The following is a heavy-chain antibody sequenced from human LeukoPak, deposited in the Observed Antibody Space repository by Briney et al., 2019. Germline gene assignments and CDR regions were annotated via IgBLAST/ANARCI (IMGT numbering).Heavy chain of an antibody. CDR2: INPNSGGT. CDR1: AFTFSSYG. V-gene: IGHV1-2*02. J-gene: IGHJ3*02. CDR3: AREWSYSSIRRNAFDI. D-gene: IGHD6-13*01. Sequence: PGGSLRLSCAASAFTFSSYGMHWVRQAPGQGLEWMGWINPNSGGTNYAQKFQGRVTMTRDTSISTAYMELSRLRSDDTAVYYCAREWSYSSIRRNAFDIWGQGTMVTVSS.